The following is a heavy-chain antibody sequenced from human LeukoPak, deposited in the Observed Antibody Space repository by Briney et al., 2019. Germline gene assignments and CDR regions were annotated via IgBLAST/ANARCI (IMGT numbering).Heavy chain of an antibody. CDR2: ISAYNGNT. CDR1: GYTFTSYG. J-gene: IGHJ4*02. CDR3: ARGVGGSLSYYFDY. D-gene: IGHD3-16*01. V-gene: IGHV1-18*01. Sequence: ASVKVSCKASGYTFTSYGISWVRQAPGQGLEWMGWISAYNGNTNYAQKFQGRVTITADKSTSTAYMELSSLRSEDTAVYYCARGVGGSLSYYFDYWGQGTLVTVSS.